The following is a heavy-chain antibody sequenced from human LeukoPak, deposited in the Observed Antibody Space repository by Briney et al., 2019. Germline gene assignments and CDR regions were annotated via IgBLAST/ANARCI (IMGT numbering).Heavy chain of an antibody. V-gene: IGHV4-59*08. Sequence: SETLSLTCTVSGGSISPYYWSWIRQPPGKGLEWIGYFYYTGSTYYNPSLKSRVTILIDTSKNQFSLKLSSVTAADTAVYYCASKPKGYCTNGVCYSVFDYWGQGTLVTVSS. CDR3: ASKPKGYCTNGVCYSVFDY. CDR1: GGSISPYY. CDR2: FYYTGST. D-gene: IGHD2-8*01. J-gene: IGHJ4*02.